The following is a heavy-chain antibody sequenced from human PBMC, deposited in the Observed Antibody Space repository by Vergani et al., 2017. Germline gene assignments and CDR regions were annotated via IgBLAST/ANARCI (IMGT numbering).Heavy chain of an antibody. Sequence: QVQLVQSGAEVKKPGSSVKVSCKASGATFRSNTISWVRQVPGQGLEWMGRIIPVLGKTKYAQDFQGRLTITADTSTSTAYMELTSLRSQDTAVYYCAAHYGSGSYLLENWFDPWGQGTLVTVSS. D-gene: IGHD3-10*01. CDR3: AAHYGSGSYLLENWFDP. V-gene: IGHV1-69*02. J-gene: IGHJ5*02. CDR1: GATFRSNT. CDR2: IIPVLGKT.